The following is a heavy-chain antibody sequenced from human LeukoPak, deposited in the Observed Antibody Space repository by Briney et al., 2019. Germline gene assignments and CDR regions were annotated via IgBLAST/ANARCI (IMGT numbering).Heavy chain of an antibody. CDR1: GDSISSGSYY. V-gene: IGHV4-39*07. CDR2: IYHSGST. Sequence: TSETLSLTCTVSGDSISSGSYYWGWIRQPPGKGLEWIASIYHSGSTNYNPSLKSRVTISVDTSKNQFSLKLSSVTAADTAVYYCARGRATYDFWSGQKIDYWGQGTLVTVSS. J-gene: IGHJ4*02. D-gene: IGHD3-3*01. CDR3: ARGRATYDFWSGQKIDY.